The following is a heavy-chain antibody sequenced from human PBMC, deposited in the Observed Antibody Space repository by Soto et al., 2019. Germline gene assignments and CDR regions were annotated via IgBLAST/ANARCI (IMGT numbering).Heavy chain of an antibody. J-gene: IGHJ4*02. Sequence: EVQLLESGGYSVQPGGSLRLSCAASGFTFSSYAMHWVRRPPGKGLEWVSSISGSGGTAYYADSVKGRFSISRDSLVNTLYLQMNSLRAEDTAVYYCAKGRGKNWNFDYWGQGTLVTVSP. CDR2: ISGSGGTA. CDR1: GFTFSSYA. D-gene: IGHD1-1*01. CDR3: AKGRGKNWNFDY. V-gene: IGHV3-23*01.